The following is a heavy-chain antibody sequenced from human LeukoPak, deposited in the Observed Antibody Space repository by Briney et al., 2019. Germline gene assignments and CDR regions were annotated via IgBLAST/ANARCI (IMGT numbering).Heavy chain of an antibody. Sequence: PSETLSLTCAVYGGSFSGYYWNWIRQPPGKGLEWIGEINHRGSTNYNPSLKSRVSISVDTSKNQCSLKLSSVTAADTAVYYCARGRTTYDYVWGSYRPPDYWGQGTLVTVSS. J-gene: IGHJ4*02. CDR3: ARGRTTYDYVWGSYRPPDY. CDR1: GGSFSGYY. V-gene: IGHV4-34*01. CDR2: INHRGST. D-gene: IGHD3-16*02.